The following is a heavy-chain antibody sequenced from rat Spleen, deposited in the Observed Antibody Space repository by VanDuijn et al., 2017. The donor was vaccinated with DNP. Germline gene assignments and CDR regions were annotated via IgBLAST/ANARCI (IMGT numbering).Heavy chain of an antibody. Sequence: EVQLVESGGGLVQPGRSLKLSCAASGFTFSKYGMAWVRQAPTKGLEWVASISTSGEYTHDRHSVKGRFTISRDNAKNSHYLQMDRLRSEDKAPYYCARQSAIYYYGYVPTFFDYWGQGVMVAVSS. CDR3: ARQSAIYYYGYVPTFFDY. J-gene: IGHJ2*01. V-gene: IGHV5S13*01. CDR1: GFTFSKYG. CDR2: ISTSGEYT. D-gene: IGHD1-12*01.